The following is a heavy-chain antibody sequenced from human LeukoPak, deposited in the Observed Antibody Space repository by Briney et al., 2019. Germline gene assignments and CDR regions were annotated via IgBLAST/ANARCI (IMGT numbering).Heavy chain of an antibody. V-gene: IGHV3-48*01. D-gene: IGHD5-18*01. CDR1: GFTFSSYS. J-gene: IGHJ4*02. CDR3: AKFGLWSRHYFDY. Sequence: PGGSLRLSCAASGFTFSSYSMNWVRQAPGKGLEWVSYISSSSSTIYYADSVQGRFTISRDNSKNTLYLQMNSLRAEDTAVYHCAKFGLWSRHYFDYWGQGTLVTVSS. CDR2: ISSSSSTI.